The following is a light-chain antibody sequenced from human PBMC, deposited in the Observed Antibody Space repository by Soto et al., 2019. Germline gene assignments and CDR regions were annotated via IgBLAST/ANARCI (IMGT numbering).Light chain of an antibody. CDR2: AAY. Sequence: DIQMTQSPSSLSASVGDRVTITCRASQGISSSLAWYQHKPGKVPELLIYAAYTLHSGVPSRFSGSGSGTDFPLTISSLQPEDVATSYCQEYYSPPFTFGPGTKVNFK. CDR1: QGISSS. J-gene: IGKJ3*01. V-gene: IGKV1-27*01. CDR3: QEYYSPPFT.